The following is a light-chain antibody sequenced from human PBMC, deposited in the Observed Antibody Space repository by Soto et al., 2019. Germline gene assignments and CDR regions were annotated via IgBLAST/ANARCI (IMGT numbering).Light chain of an antibody. Sequence: EIVMTQSPATLSVSPGERATLSCRASKSVSSNLAWYQQKPGQAPRILIYGASTRATGIPARFSGSGSGTEFTLTISSLQSEDFAVYYCQQHNNWPPWTFGQGTKVEIK. V-gene: IGKV3-15*01. CDR1: KSVSSN. CDR3: QQHNNWPPWT. CDR2: GAS. J-gene: IGKJ1*01.